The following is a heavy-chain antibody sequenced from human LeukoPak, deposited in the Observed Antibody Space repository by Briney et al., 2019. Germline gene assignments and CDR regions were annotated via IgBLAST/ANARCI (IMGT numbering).Heavy chain of an antibody. CDR1: GYTFTSYG. CDR3: ARALGGATTRHPFDY. CDR2: ISAYNGNT. V-gene: IGHV1-18*04. Sequence: GASVKVSCKASGYTFTSYGLNWVRQAPGQGLEWMGWISAYNGNTNYAQKLQGRVTMTTDTSTSTAYMELRSLRSDDTAVYYCARALGGATTRHPFDYWGQGTLVTVSS. D-gene: IGHD1-26*01. J-gene: IGHJ4*02.